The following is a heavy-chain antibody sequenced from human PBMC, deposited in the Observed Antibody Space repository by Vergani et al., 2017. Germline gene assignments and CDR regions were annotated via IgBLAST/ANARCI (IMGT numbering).Heavy chain of an antibody. Sequence: QVQLQQWGGGLLKPSETLSLTCVVNGGSFTSYHWTWIRQSPGEGLEWVGDIDHTGRPDYNPSRKSRLTMSVDKSPNQFSLTLNSVTATDTAIYFCARVNTETNGHLYYYYYMDVWGQGTAVTVS. CDR1: GGSFTSYH. J-gene: IGHJ6*03. V-gene: IGHV4-34*01. CDR3: ARVNTETNGHLYYYYYMDV. CDR2: IDHTGRP. D-gene: IGHD4-11*01.